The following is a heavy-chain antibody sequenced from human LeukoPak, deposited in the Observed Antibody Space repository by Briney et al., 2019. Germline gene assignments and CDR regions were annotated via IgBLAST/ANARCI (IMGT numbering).Heavy chain of an antibody. D-gene: IGHD3-10*01. CDR1: GFTFSSYA. J-gene: IGHJ4*02. CDR3: AKGGARGLIETYYAIDY. Sequence: PGGSLRLSCAASGFTFSSYAMSWVRQAPGKGLEWVSSISASGANTYYADSVKGRFTISRDNSKNTLYLQMNSLRAEDTAVYYCAKGGARGLIETYYAIDYWGQGTLVTVSS. CDR2: ISASGANT. V-gene: IGHV3-23*01.